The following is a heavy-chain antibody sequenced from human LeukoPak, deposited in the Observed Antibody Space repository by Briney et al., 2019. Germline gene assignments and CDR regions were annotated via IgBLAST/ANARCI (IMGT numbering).Heavy chain of an antibody. V-gene: IGHV3-23*01. D-gene: IGHD1-20*01. CDR3: AKQLTGTTRWFDP. Sequence: GGSLRLSCAASGFTFSSYAMSWVRQAPGKGLEWVSVIGGSGATTYYADSVKGRFTISRDNSKNTLYLQMNSLRAEATAVYYCAKQLTGTTRWFDPWGQGTLVTVSS. CDR1: GFTFSSYA. CDR2: IGGSGATT. J-gene: IGHJ5*02.